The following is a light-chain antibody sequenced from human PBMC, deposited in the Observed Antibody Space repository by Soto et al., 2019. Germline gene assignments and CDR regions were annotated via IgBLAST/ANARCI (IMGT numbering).Light chain of an antibody. CDR3: QQYNSYWT. CDR1: QSISSW. Sequence: DIQMTQSPSTLSASLGDRVTITCRASQSISSWFAWYQQKPGKAPKLLIYDASSLESGVPSRLSGSGSGTEFTLTISSPQPDDFATYYCQQYNSYWTFGQGTKVDIK. J-gene: IGKJ1*01. CDR2: DAS. V-gene: IGKV1-5*01.